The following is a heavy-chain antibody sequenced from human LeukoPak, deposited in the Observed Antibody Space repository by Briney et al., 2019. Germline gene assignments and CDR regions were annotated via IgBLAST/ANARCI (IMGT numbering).Heavy chain of an antibody. V-gene: IGHV4-59*01. D-gene: IGHD3-22*01. CDR2: IYYSGST. CDR1: GGSISSYY. J-gene: IGHJ6*02. CDR3: ARSIVPRNYYDSSGYSPGGYGMDV. Sequence: SETLSLTCTVSGGSISSYYWSWIRQPPGKGLEWIGYIYYSGSTNYNPSLKSRVTISVDTSKNQFSLKLSSVTAADTAVYYCARSIVPRNYYDSSGYSPGGYGMDVWGQETTVTVSS.